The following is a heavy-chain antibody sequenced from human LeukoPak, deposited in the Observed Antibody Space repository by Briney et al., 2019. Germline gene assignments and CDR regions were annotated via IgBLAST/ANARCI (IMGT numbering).Heavy chain of an antibody. J-gene: IGHJ5*02. CDR1: GFTLRHYL. Sequence: GGSQRLPCAASGFTLRHYLMLWPRQARGEGREYVAVISSDGGCTNYGHCLKGRFTLSRDHSKNTLYLQMGGLRAEDMAVYYCARDPSGGRTSSWFDVWGQGSLVTVSS. D-gene: IGHD3-10*01. CDR2: ISSDGGCT. CDR3: ARDPSGGRTSSWFDV. V-gene: IGHV3-64*01.